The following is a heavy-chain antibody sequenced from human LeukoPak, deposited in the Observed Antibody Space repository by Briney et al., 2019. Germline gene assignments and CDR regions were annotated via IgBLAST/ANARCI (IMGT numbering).Heavy chain of an antibody. D-gene: IGHD3-10*01. CDR2: IRYDGSNK. J-gene: IGHJ4*02. Sequence: GGSLRLSCAASGFTFSSYGMHWVRQAPGKGLEWVSFIRYDGSNKYYADSVKGRFTISRDNSKNTLYLQMNSLRAEDTAVYYCAKGDQHGSGSYPDYWGQGTLVTVSS. CDR3: AKGDQHGSGSYPDY. CDR1: GFTFSSYG. V-gene: IGHV3-30*02.